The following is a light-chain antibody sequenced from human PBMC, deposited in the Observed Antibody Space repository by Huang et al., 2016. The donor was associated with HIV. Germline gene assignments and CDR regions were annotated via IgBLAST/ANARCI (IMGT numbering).Light chain of an antibody. CDR3: QQYYNTPYT. V-gene: IGKV1-NL1*01. CDR1: QGITKF. J-gene: IGKJ2*01. Sequence: DTHVTQSLSSLSASVGDRVTITCRACQGITKFLLWYQQKPGKAPKLLLFATARLERGVPSRFSGSGSGTDFTLTISSLQPEDFATYYCQQYYNTPYTFGQGTKLEIK. CDR2: ATA.